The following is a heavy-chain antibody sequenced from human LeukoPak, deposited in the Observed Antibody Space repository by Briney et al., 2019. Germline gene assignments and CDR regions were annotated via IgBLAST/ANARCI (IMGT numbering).Heavy chain of an antibody. D-gene: IGHD3-22*01. J-gene: IGHJ6*03. CDR2: INPNSGGT. V-gene: IGHV1-2*02. CDR1: GYTFTGYY. CDR3: ARDDYDSSGYYYYYMDV. Sequence: GASVKVSCKASGYTFTGYYMHWVRQAPGQGLEWMGWINPNSGGTNYAQKFQGRVTMTRDTSISTAYMELSRLRSDDTAVYYCARDDYDSSGYYYYYMDVWGKGTTVTVSS.